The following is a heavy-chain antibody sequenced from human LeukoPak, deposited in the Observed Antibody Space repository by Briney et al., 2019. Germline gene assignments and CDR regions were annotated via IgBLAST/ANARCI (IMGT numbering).Heavy chain of an antibody. CDR3: ARELWYYDSSGYYYYYYGMDV. V-gene: IGHV4-34*01. Sequence: SETLSLTCAVYGGSFSGYYWSWIRQPPGKGLEWIGEINHSGSTNYNPSLKSRVTISVDTSKNQFSLKLSSVTAADTAVYYCARELWYYDSSGYYYYYYGMDVWGQGTTVTVSS. D-gene: IGHD3-22*01. CDR1: GGSFSGYY. CDR2: INHSGST. J-gene: IGHJ6*02.